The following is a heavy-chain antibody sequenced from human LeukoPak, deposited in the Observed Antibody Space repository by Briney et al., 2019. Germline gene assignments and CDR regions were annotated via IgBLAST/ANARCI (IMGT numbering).Heavy chain of an antibody. J-gene: IGHJ5*02. CDR1: GFTFSSYA. CDR2: ISGSGGSI. Sequence: GGSLRLSCAASGFTFSSYAMSWVRQAPGKGLEWVSAISGSGGSIYYADSVKGRFTISRDNAKNSLYLQMNSLRAEDTAVYYCARAAAGTMWFDPWGQGTLVTVSS. V-gene: IGHV3-23*01. D-gene: IGHD6-13*01. CDR3: ARAAAGTMWFDP.